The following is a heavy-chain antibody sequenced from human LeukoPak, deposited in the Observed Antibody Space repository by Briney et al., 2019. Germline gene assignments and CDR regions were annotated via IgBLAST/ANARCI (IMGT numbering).Heavy chain of an antibody. Sequence: GSLRLSCAASGFTFSGYAMSWVRQGPGKGLEWVSGILTNGETYYADSVKGRFTISRDNSKNKLYLVMDSLRVEDTAVYYCTKDAIYGDGYWEFDYWGQGTLVTVSS. CDR2: ILTNGET. V-gene: IGHV3-23*01. D-gene: IGHD5-24*01. CDR3: TKDAIYGDGYWEFDY. J-gene: IGHJ4*02. CDR1: GFTFSGYA.